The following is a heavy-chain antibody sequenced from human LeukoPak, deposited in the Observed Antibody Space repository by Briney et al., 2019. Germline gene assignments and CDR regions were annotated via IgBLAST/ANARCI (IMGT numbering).Heavy chain of an antibody. J-gene: IGHJ4*02. V-gene: IGHV4-38-2*01. CDR2: INHSGST. CDR3: ATIFGGSSRDFDY. D-gene: IGHD2-15*01. CDR1: GYSISSGYY. Sequence: KSSETLSLTCAVSGYSISSGYYWGWIRQPPGKGLEWIGEINHSGSTNYNPSLKSRVTISVDTSKNQFSLKLSSVTAADTAMYYCATIFGGSSRDFDYWGQGALVTVSS.